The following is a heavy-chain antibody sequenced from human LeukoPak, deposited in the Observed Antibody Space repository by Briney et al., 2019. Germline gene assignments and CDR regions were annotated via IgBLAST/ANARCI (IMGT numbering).Heavy chain of an antibody. CDR1: GFTFSSYW. CDR2: IYSDGIST. CDR3: AREGGSYSNYFDY. J-gene: IGHJ4*02. Sequence: GGSLRLSCAASGFTFSSYWMHWVRQAPGKGLVWVSRIYSDGISTGYADSVKGRFTISRDNAKNTLYLQMNSLKAEDTAIYYCAREGGSYSNYFDYWGQGTLVTVSS. V-gene: IGHV3-74*01. D-gene: IGHD1-26*01.